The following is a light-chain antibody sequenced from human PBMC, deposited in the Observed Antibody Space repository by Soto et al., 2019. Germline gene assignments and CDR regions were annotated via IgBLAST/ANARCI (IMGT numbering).Light chain of an antibody. J-gene: IGKJ5*01. V-gene: IGKV1-5*01. CDR3: QQYDDWPLT. CDR1: QSISSR. Sequence: IQMTQSPSTLSVSVGDRVTITCRASQSISSRLAWYQQKPGKAPEFLVYDASNLESGIPSRFSGSGSGTEFTLTISSLQSEDLAVYYCQQYDDWPLTFGQGT. CDR2: DAS.